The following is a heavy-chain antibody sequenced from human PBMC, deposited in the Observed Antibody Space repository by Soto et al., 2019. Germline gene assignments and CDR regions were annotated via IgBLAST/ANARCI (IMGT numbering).Heavy chain of an antibody. V-gene: IGHV4-30-4*01. J-gene: IGHJ5*01. CDR2: IYHTGNT. CDR1: GGSISDDSY. D-gene: IGHD2-2*01. CDR3: ARDGYQLLSSVSWFDS. Sequence: SETLSLTCTVSGGSISDDSYWSWIRQTPGKGLEWIGYIYHTGNTYYNPSLRSRVSISVDKSKSQFSLKLISVTAADTAVYFCARDGYQLLSSVSWFDSWGQGTLVTVSS.